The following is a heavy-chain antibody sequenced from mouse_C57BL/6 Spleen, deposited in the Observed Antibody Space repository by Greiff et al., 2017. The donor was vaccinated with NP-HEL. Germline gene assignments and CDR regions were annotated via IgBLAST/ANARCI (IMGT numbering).Heavy chain of an antibody. CDR1: GYTFTSYW. CDR3: ARWGGDEGMDY. CDR2: IHPNSGST. V-gene: IGHV1-64*01. J-gene: IGHJ4*01. Sequence: QVQLQQSGAELVKPGASVKLSCKASGYTFTSYWMHWVKQRPGQGLEWIGMIHPNSGSTNYNEKFKSKATLTVDKSSSTAYMQLSSLTSEDSAVYYCARWGGDEGMDYWGQGTSVTVSA.